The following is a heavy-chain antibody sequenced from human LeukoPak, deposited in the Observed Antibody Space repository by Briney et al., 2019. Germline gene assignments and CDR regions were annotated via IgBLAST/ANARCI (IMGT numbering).Heavy chain of an antibody. CDR3: ARAPWGYYDSSGYFDL. Sequence: SETLSLTCTVSGGSISSYYWSWIRQPPGKGLEWIGYIYYSGSTNYNPSLKSRVTISVDTSKNQFSLKLSSVTAADMAVYYCARAPWGYYDSSGYFDLWGRGTPVTVSS. CDR2: IYYSGST. V-gene: IGHV4-59*01. D-gene: IGHD3-22*01. J-gene: IGHJ2*01. CDR1: GGSISSYY.